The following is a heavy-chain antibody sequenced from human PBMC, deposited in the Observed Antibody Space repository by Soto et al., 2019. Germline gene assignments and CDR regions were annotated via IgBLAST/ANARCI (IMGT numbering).Heavy chain of an antibody. CDR2: IYYSGST. J-gene: IGHJ6*03. CDR3: ARSVSGYDILTGYSRYYYYMAV. CDR1: GGSISSYY. V-gene: IGHV4-59*01. D-gene: IGHD3-9*01. Sequence: SETLSLTCTVSGGSISSYYWSWIRQPPGKGLEWIGYIYYSGSTNYNPSLKSRVTISVDTSKNQFSLKLSSVTAADTAVYYCARSVSGYDILTGYSRYYYYMAVWGKGTTVTVSS.